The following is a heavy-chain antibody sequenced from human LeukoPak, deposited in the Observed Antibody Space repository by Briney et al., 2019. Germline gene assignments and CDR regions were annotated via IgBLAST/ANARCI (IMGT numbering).Heavy chain of an antibody. Sequence: GGSLRLSCAASGFTFSSYSMNWVRQAPGKGLEWVSSISSSSSYIYYADSVKGRFTISRDNAKNSLYLQMNSLRAEDTAVYYCARAQAGSWYSDYWGQGTLVTVSS. J-gene: IGHJ4*02. D-gene: IGHD6-13*01. CDR2: ISSSSSYI. CDR1: GFTFSSYS. CDR3: ARAQAGSWYSDY. V-gene: IGHV3-21*01.